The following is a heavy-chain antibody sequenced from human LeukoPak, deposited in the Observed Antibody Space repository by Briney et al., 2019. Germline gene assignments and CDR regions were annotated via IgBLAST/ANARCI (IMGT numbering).Heavy chain of an antibody. J-gene: IGHJ4*02. V-gene: IGHV3-23*01. Sequence: GGSLRLSCAASGFIFSSYGMSWVRQAPGKGLDWVSAISGSADRTYYADSVKGRFTISRDNPKNTLYLQMNSLRDEDTAVYYCVKHGNYYYFDNWGQGTLVTVSS. D-gene: IGHD4-17*01. CDR3: VKHGNYYYFDN. CDR2: ISGSADRT. CDR1: GFIFSSYG.